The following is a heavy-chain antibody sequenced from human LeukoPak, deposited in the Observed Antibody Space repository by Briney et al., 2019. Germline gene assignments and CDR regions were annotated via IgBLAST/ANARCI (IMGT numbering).Heavy chain of an antibody. J-gene: IGHJ4*02. Sequence: PGGSLRLSCVASGYTFSSYEMTWVRQAPGKGLERVSYISSKISTIYYADSLKGRFTMTRDNAKNTLYLQMNSLRAEDTAVYYCARGRLLWFGEIGSQERAPYYFDYWGQGTLVTVSS. V-gene: IGHV3-48*03. CDR1: GYTFSSYE. CDR3: ARGRLLWFGEIGSQERAPYYFDY. CDR2: ISSKISTI. D-gene: IGHD3-10*01.